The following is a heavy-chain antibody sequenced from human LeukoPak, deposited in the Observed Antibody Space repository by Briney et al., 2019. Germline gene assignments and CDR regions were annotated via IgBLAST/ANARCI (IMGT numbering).Heavy chain of an antibody. D-gene: IGHD3-10*01. Sequence: SVKVSCKASGGTFSSYAISWVRQAPGQELEWMGGIIPIFGTANYAQKFQGRVTITADESTSTAYMELSSLRSEDTAVYYCARDLSLMVRWKNWLDPWGQGTLVTVSS. CDR2: IIPIFGTA. CDR1: GGTFSSYA. CDR3: ARDLSLMVRWKNWLDP. V-gene: IGHV1-69*13. J-gene: IGHJ5*02.